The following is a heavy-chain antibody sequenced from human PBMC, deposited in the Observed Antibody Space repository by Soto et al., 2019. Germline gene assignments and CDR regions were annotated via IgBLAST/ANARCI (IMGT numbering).Heavy chain of an antibody. J-gene: IGHJ3*02. D-gene: IGHD6-13*01. CDR1: GGTFGTYT. CDR2: ILPMLDIT. Sequence: QVQLVQSGAEVEKPGYSVKVSCKASGGTFGTYTLIWVRQAPGQRLEWVGRILPMLDITNTAQRFQDRVTITGDKSTSTAYRELSSLRSEDTAVYYCALGSWSAETFDIWGRGTMVTVSS. CDR3: ALGSWSAETFDI. V-gene: IGHV1-69*02.